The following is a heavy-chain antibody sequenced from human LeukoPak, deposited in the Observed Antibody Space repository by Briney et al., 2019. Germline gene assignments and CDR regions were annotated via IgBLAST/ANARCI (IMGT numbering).Heavy chain of an antibody. CDR1: GFTFSSYA. Sequence: GGSLRLSCAASGFTFSSYAMSWVRQAPGKGLEWVSAISGSGGSTYYADSVKGRFTISRDNSKNTLYLQMNSLRAEDTAVYYCAKGVTYPYYYDSSGPKFDYWGQGTLVTVSP. J-gene: IGHJ4*02. CDR3: AKGVTYPYYYDSSGPKFDY. D-gene: IGHD3-22*01. CDR2: ISGSGGST. V-gene: IGHV3-23*01.